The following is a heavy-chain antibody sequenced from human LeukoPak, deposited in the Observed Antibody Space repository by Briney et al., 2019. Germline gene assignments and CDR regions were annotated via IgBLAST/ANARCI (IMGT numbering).Heavy chain of an antibody. CDR3: AREEPSSSFFDY. CDR2: IKQDGSEK. Sequence: GGSLRLSCAASGFTFSNYWMSWVRQAPGKGLEWVANIKQDGSEKYYVDSAKGRFTISRDNAKNSLYLQMNSLRAEDTAVYYCAREEPSSSFFDYWGQGTLVTVSS. V-gene: IGHV3-7*01. J-gene: IGHJ4*02. D-gene: IGHD1-26*01. CDR1: GFTFSNYW.